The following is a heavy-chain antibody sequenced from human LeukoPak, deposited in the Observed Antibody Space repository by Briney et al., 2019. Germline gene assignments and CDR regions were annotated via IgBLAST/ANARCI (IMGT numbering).Heavy chain of an antibody. CDR2: ISADSGNT. CDR3: ARVGVVVPAAWFDP. J-gene: IGHJ5*02. Sequence: ASVKVSCKASGYNFGIFGMSWVRQAPGQGLEWMGWISADSGNTNYAQKLQGRVTMTTDTSTSTAYLELASLRSDDTAVYYCARVGVVVPAAWFDPWGQGTLVTVSP. D-gene: IGHD2-2*01. V-gene: IGHV1-18*01. CDR1: GYNFGIFG.